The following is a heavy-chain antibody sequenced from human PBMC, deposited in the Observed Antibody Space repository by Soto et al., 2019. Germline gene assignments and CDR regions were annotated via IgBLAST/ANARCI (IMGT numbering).Heavy chain of an antibody. J-gene: IGHJ2*01. CDR3: ARVKARADFFFQAEDGIRDVRSVSAFLLNRSSDL. Sequence: PGKGLEWIGYIYYSGRTYYNPSLTSRVTISVDPSKNQFSLKLSSVTAADTAVYYCARVKARADFFFQAEDGIRDVRSVSAFLLNRSSDL. D-gene: IGHD3-10*02. V-gene: IGHV4-59*01. CDR2: IYYSGRT.